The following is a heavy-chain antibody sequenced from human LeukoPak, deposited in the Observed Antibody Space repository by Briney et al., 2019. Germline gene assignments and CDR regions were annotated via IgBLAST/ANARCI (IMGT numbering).Heavy chain of an antibody. Sequence: GASVKVSCMASGYTFTSYYMHWVRQAPGQGLEWMGIINPSGGSTSYAQKFQGRVTMTRDTSTSTVYMELSSLRSEDTAVYYCARDSPRAKDGYSIWGQGTMVTVSS. CDR1: GYTFTSYY. D-gene: IGHD5-24*01. CDR2: INPSGGST. V-gene: IGHV1-46*01. CDR3: ARDSPRAKDGYSI. J-gene: IGHJ3*02.